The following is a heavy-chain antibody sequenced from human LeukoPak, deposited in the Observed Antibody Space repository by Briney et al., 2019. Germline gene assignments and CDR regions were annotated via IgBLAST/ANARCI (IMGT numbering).Heavy chain of an antibody. V-gene: IGHV1-69*04. D-gene: IGHD5-12*01. CDR3: ARVVSRRDGYNFGGY. J-gene: IGHJ4*02. Sequence: SVKVPCKASGGTFSSYAISWVRQAPGQGLEWMGRIIPILGIANYAQKFQGRVTITADKSTSTAYMELSSLRSEDTAVYYCARVVSRRDGYNFGGYWGQGTLVTVSS. CDR2: IIPILGIA. CDR1: GGTFSSYA.